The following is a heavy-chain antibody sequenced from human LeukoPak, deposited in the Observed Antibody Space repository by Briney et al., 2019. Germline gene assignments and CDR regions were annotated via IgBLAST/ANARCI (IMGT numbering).Heavy chain of an antibody. CDR1: GFTFNRYG. D-gene: IGHD2-21*01. V-gene: IGHV3-23*01. CDR3: AKAPVTTCRGAYCYPFDY. Sequence: PGGSLRLSCAASGFTFNRYGMSWVRQAPGKGLEWVSAISGSGGTTYYADSVKGRFTISRDNSKNTLYLQINSLRDEDAAVYYCAKAPVTTCRGAYCYPFDYWGQGTLVTVSS. CDR2: ISGSGGTT. J-gene: IGHJ4*02.